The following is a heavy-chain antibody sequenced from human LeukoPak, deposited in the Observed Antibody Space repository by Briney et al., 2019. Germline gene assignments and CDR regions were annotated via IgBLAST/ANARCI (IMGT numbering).Heavy chain of an antibody. J-gene: IGHJ4*02. CDR3: APYYYGSFPPTNFVY. V-gene: IGHV3-66*01. D-gene: IGHD3-10*01. CDR1: GFTFSTRY. CDR2: IYTEGST. Sequence: PGGSLRLSSAASGFTFSTRYISWVRQAPGKGPEWVSFIYTEGSTFYADSVKGRFTISRDNSQYTVSLQLTSLRTKDTAVYYCAPYYYGSFPPTNFVYGGQGTLVTVSS.